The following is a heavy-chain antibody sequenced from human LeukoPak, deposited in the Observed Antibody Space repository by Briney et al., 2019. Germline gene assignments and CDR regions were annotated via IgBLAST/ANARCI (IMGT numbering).Heavy chain of an antibody. CDR2: ISSSSSYI. J-gene: IGHJ4*02. V-gene: IGHV3-21*01. CDR3: ARDLVGYSSVWDDY. D-gene: IGHD6-19*01. CDR1: GFTFSSYS. Sequence: GGSLRLSCAASGFTFSSYSMNWVRQAPGKGLEWVSSISSSSSYIYYADSVKGRFTISRDNAKNSLYLQMNSLRAEDTAVYYCARDLVGYSSVWDDYWGQGTLVTVSS.